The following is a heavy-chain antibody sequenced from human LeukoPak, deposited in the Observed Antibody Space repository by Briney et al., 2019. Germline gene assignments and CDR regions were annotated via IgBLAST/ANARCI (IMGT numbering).Heavy chain of an antibody. Sequence: PGGSLRLSCAASGFTFSSYSMNWVRQAPGKGLEWVSYISSSSSTIYYADSVKGRFTISRDNAKNSLYLQMNSLRAEDTAVYYCATLRGTRGLDYWGQGTLVTVSS. CDR3: ATLRGTRGLDY. D-gene: IGHD3-16*01. CDR1: GFTFSSYS. J-gene: IGHJ4*02. CDR2: ISSSSSTI. V-gene: IGHV3-48*04.